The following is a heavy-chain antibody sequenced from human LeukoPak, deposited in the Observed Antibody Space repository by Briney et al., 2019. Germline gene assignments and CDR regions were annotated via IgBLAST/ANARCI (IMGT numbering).Heavy chain of an antibody. Sequence: GESLKISCKGSGYTFSSYWIGWVRQMPGKGLEWMGIIYPGDSDTRYSPSLQGQVTISVDTSIGTAYLQWSSLKASDTTIYYCARQNDFRLDYWGQGTLVTVSS. CDR2: IYPGDSDT. CDR3: ARQNDFRLDY. CDR1: GYTFSSYW. J-gene: IGHJ4*02. D-gene: IGHD3-3*01. V-gene: IGHV5-51*01.